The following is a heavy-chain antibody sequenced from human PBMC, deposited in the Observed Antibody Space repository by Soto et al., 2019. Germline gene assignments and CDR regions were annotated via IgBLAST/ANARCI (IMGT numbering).Heavy chain of an antibody. V-gene: IGHV3-23*01. Sequence: EVQLLESGGGLVQPGGSLRLSCAASGFTFSSYAMSWVRQAPGKGLEWVSAISGSGGSIGYADSVKGRFTISRDNAKNSLYLQMNSLRAEDTALYYCAKEKRGVSYYYYGMDVWGQGTTVTVSS. CDR2: ISGSGGSI. CDR1: GFTFSSYA. J-gene: IGHJ6*02. D-gene: IGHD3-10*01. CDR3: AKEKRGVSYYYYGMDV.